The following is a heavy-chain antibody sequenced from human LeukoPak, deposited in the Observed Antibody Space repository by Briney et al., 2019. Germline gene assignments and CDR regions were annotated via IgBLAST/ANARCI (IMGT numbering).Heavy chain of an antibody. D-gene: IGHD3-22*01. CDR3: ARGGLLEGDYYYSTDEGGKYYFDY. J-gene: IGHJ4*02. CDR1: GFTFSSNY. Sequence: PGGSLRLSCAASGFTFSSNYMSWVRQAPGKGLEWVSVIYSGGSTYYSDSVKGRFTISRDNSKNTLYLQMNSLRAEDTAVYYCARGGLLEGDYYYSTDEGGKYYFDYWGQGTLVTVSS. CDR2: IYSGGST. V-gene: IGHV3-53*01.